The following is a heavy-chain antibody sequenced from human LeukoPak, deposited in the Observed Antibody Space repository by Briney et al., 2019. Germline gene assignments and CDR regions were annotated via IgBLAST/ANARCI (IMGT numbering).Heavy chain of an antibody. CDR3: AKDMGKRIFGLAYDAFHI. CDR2: ISYDGSNK. D-gene: IGHD3-3*01. Sequence: GGSLTLSCAASGFTFSSYAMHWVRQAPGKGLEWVAVISYDGSNKYYADSVKGRFTISRDNSKNTLYLQMNSLRVEDTAIYYCAKDMGKRIFGLAYDAFHIWGQGTMVTVSS. CDR1: GFTFSSYA. V-gene: IGHV3-30-3*01. J-gene: IGHJ3*02.